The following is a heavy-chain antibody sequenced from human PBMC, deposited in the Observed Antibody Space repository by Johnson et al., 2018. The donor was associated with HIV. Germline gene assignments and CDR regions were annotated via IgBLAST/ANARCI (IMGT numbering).Heavy chain of an antibody. CDR1: GFTFSNYW. CDR3: ARGGYYYDSYDAFDI. CDR2: IKQDGSEK. J-gene: IGHJ3*02. V-gene: IGHV3-7*01. Sequence: VQLVESGGGLVKPGGSLRLSCVGSGFTFSNYWMTWVRQAPGKGLEWVANIKQDGSEKYYVDSVKGRFTISRDNVKNSMYLQMNSLRAEDTAVYYCARGGYYYDSYDAFDIWGQGTMVTVSS. D-gene: IGHD3-22*01.